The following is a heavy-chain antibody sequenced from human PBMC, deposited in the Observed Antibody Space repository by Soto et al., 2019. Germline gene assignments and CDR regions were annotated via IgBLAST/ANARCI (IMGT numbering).Heavy chain of an antibody. J-gene: IGHJ6*03. CDR1: GFTFSSYG. D-gene: IGHD3-10*01. V-gene: IGHV3-30*18. CDR3: AKAVGLWFGELSDYYYMDV. CDR2: ISYDGSNK. Sequence: GGSLRLSCAASGFTFSSYGMHWVRQAPGKGLEWVAVISYDGSNKYYADSVKGRFTISRDNSKNTLYLQMNSLRAEDTAVYYCAKAVGLWFGELSDYYYMDVWGKGTTVTVSS.